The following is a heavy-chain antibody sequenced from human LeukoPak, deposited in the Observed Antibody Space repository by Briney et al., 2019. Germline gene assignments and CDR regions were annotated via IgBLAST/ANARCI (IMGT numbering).Heavy chain of an antibody. CDR1: GYTLTELS. CDR3: ATSDGGPESRGWFDP. CDR2: FDPEDGET. D-gene: IGHD4-23*01. J-gene: IGHJ5*02. Sequence: GASVKVSCKVSGYTLTELSMHWVRQAPGKGLEWMGVFDPEDGETIYAQKFQGRVTMTEDTSTDTAYMDLSSLRSEDTAMYYCATSDGGPESRGWFDPWGQGTLVIVSS. V-gene: IGHV1-24*01.